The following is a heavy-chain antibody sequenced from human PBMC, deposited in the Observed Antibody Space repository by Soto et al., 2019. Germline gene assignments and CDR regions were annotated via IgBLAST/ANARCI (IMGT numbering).Heavy chain of an antibody. J-gene: IGHJ4*02. CDR1: GYTFTSYY. D-gene: IGHD3-9*01. Sequence: GASVKVSCKASGYTFTSYYVHWVRQAPGQGLEWMGTINSSGGSTSYAQTLQGRVTMTRDTSTSTVYMELSSLRSEDTAVYYCARDKMDILTGYGGDYWGQGTLVTVSS. V-gene: IGHV1-46*01. CDR3: ARDKMDILTGYGGDY. CDR2: INSSGGST.